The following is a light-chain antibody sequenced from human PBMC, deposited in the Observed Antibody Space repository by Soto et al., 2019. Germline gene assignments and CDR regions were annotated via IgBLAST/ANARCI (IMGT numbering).Light chain of an antibody. CDR3: QQYGSSPRT. J-gene: IGKJ4*01. Sequence: EIVLTQSPGTLSLSPGERATLSCRARQRVSSSYLAWYQQKPGQAPRLLIYGASSRATGIPDRFSGSGSGTDFTLTISSLEPEDFAVYYCQQYGSSPRTFGGGTKVDIK. CDR2: GAS. V-gene: IGKV3-20*01. CDR1: QRVSSSY.